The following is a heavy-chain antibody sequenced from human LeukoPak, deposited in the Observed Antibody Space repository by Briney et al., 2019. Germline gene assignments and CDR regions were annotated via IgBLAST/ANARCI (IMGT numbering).Heavy chain of an antibody. CDR2: TYYRSHWYN. D-gene: IGHD1-7*01. V-gene: IGHV6-1*01. CDR1: GDSVSSNSVA. J-gene: IGHJ6*02. Sequence: SQTLSLTCAISGDSVSSNSVAWNWTRQSPSRGLEWLGRTYYRSHWYNDYAVAVKSRITINPDTSRNQFSLQLNSVIPEDTAVYYCARARITGTSSYYYGVDVWGQGTTVTVSS. CDR3: ARARITGTSSYYYGVDV.